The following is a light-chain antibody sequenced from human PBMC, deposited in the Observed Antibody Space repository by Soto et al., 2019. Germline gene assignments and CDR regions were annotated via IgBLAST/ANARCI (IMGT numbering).Light chain of an antibody. V-gene: IGKV3-11*01. CDR1: QSVSSY. CDR2: DAS. CDR3: QQRSNWPLT. Sequence: EIVLTQSPATLSLSPGERATLSCRASQSVSSYLAWDQQKPGQAPRLLIYDASNRATGIPARFSGSGSGTDFTLPISSLEPEDFAVYYCQQRSNWPLTFGGGTTVDI. J-gene: IGKJ4*01.